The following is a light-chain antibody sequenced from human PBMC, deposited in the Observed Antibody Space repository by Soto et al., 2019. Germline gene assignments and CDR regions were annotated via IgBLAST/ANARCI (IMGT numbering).Light chain of an antibody. CDR3: QQYNNWLPYT. CDR2: GAS. J-gene: IGKJ2*01. V-gene: IGKV3-15*01. CDR1: QSVSSN. Sequence: EIVMTQSPATLSVSPGERATLSCRASQSVSSNLAWYQQKPGQAPRFLIYGASTRATGIPARFSGSGSGTEFTLTISNLQSEDFAVYYCQQYNNWLPYTFGQGTKLEIK.